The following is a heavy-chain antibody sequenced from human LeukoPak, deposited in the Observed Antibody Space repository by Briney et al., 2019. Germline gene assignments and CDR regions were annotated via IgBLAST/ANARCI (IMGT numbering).Heavy chain of an antibody. D-gene: IGHD2-2*02. CDR1: GGSFSGYY. J-gene: IGHJ5*02. CDR3: ARKLPYCSSTSCYTGGWFDP. V-gene: IGHV4-34*01. Sequence: SETLSLTCAVYGGSFSGYYWSWIRQPPGKGLEWIGEINHSGSTNYNPSPKSRVTISVDTSKNQFSLKLSSVTAADTAVYYCARKLPYCSSTSCYTGGWFDPWGQGTLVTVSS. CDR2: INHSGST.